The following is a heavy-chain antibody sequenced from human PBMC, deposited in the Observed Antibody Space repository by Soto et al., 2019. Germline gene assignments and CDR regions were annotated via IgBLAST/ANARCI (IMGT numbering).Heavy chain of an antibody. J-gene: IGHJ5*02. CDR3: VRDGSGNLYLNWFDP. V-gene: IGHV3-23*01. Sequence: GGSLRLSCAASGFTFTSFAVSWVRQAPGKGLEWVSAISGSGGATYYADSVKGRFTVSRDNSRNTVYLQVDSLRDEDTAVYYCVRDGSGNLYLNWFDPWGQGTLVTVSS. D-gene: IGHD6-19*01. CDR1: GFTFTSFA. CDR2: ISGSGGAT.